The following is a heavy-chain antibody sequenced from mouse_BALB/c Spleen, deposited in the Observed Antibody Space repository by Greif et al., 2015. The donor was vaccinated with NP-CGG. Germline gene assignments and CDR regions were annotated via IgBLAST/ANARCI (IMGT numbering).Heavy chain of an antibody. V-gene: IGHV2-2*02. CDR1: GFSLTSYG. CDR2: IWSGGST. CDR3: ARTSLTGTYFDY. Sequence: VKLVESGPGLVQPSQSLSITCTVSGFSLTSYGVHWVRQSPGKGLEWLGVIWSGGSTDYNAAFISRLSISKDNSKSQVVFKMNSLQANDTAIYYCARTSLTGTYFDYWGQGTTLTVSS. D-gene: IGHD4-1*01. J-gene: IGHJ2*01.